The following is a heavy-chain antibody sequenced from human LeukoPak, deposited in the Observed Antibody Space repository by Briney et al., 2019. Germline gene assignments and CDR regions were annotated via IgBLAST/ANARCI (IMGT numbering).Heavy chain of an antibody. J-gene: IGHJ4*02. D-gene: IGHD7-27*01. CDR1: GGSVSSYY. CDR2: IYYSGST. CDR3: ARGWGYFDS. Sequence: PSDTLSLTCTVSGGSVSSYYLSWIRQPPGKGLGWIGYIYYSGSTNYSPSLKSRVTISVDTSKNQFSLKLSSVTAADTAVYYCARGWGYFDSWGQGTLVTVSS. V-gene: IGHV4-59*08.